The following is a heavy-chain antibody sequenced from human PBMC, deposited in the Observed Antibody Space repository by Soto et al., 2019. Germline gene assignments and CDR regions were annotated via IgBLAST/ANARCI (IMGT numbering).Heavy chain of an antibody. CDR3: AKVRPGLDV. Sequence: GGSLRLSCSASGFTFSSYAMHWVRQAPGKGLEYVSAISSNGGSTYYADSVKGRFTISRDNSKNMLYLDMNSLRGEDTAIYYCAKVRPGLDVWGKGTTVTVSS. J-gene: IGHJ6*04. CDR2: ISSNGGST. V-gene: IGHV3-64*04. CDR1: GFTFSSYA.